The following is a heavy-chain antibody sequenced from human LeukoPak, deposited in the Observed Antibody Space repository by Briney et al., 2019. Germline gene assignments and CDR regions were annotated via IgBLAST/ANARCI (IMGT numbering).Heavy chain of an antibody. CDR2: INHSGST. V-gene: IGHV4-34*01. CDR3: ARHNQGWYTAMVRRVFDY. CDR1: GYSISNGYY. Sequence: SETLSLTCTVSGYSISNGYYWSWIRQPPGKGLEWIGEINHSGSTNYNPSLKSRVTISVDTSKNQFSLKLSSVTAADTAVYYCARHNQGWYTAMVRRVFDYWGQGTLVTVSS. D-gene: IGHD5-18*01. J-gene: IGHJ4*02.